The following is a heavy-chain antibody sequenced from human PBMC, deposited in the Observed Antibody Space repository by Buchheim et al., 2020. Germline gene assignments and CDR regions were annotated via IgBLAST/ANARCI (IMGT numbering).Heavy chain of an antibody. CDR1: RFTFSSYA. J-gene: IGHJ4*02. CDR2: ISCGGGST. Sequence: EVQLLESGGGLVQPGGSLRLSCAASRFTFSSYAMTWVRQAPGKGLEWVSVISCGGGSTYYADSVKGRFTISRDNSKSTLYLQMNSLRAEDTAVYYCARVPGSGNYYAGFDYWGQGTL. CDR3: ARVPGSGNYYAGFDY. V-gene: IGHV3-23*01. D-gene: IGHD3-10*01.